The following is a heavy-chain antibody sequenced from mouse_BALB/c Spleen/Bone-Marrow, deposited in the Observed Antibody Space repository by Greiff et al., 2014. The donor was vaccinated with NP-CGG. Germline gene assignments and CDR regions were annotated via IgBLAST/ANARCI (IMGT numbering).Heavy chain of an antibody. CDR2: IWGGGST. J-gene: IGHJ4*01. Sequence: QVQLKESGPGLVAPSQSLSITCTVSGFSLSRYSVLWIRQPPGKGLEWLGMIWGGGSTDYNSALRSRLSIINDNSKSQVFLKMSSLQTDDTAMYYCARRELHAMDYWGQGTSVTVSS. V-gene: IGHV2-6-4*01. CDR1: GFSLSRYS. CDR3: ARRELHAMDY.